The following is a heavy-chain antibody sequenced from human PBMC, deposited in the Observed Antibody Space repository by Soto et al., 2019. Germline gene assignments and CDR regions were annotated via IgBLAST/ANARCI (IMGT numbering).Heavy chain of an antibody. CDR1: GFTFSSHA. V-gene: IGHV3-30-3*01. CDR2: ISYDGSNK. J-gene: IGHJ3*02. CDR3: ARDVEGGAFDI. Sequence: QVQLVESGGGVVQPGRSLRLSCAASGFTFSSHAMHWVRQAPGKGLEWVAVISYDGSNKYYADSVKGRFTISRDNSKNTLYLQMNSLRAEDTAVYYCARDVEGGAFDIWGQGTMVTVSS.